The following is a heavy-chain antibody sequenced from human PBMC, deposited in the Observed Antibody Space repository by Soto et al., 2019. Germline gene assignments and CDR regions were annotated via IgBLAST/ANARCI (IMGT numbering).Heavy chain of an antibody. CDR1: GYSFISYG. Sequence: QVQLVHSGGEVKQPGASVKVSCKAAGYSFISYGIRWVRKAPGQGLEWMGWISGYNGNTKSAQKLQGRVTMTTETSPSTVYMALRSLRSDDTAVYSCARDQWTLEHIRGWSGNWGQGPLVTVSS. D-gene: IGHD6-19*01. CDR3: ARDQWTLEHIRGWSGN. J-gene: IGHJ4*02. V-gene: IGHV1-18*04. CDR2: ISGYNGNT.